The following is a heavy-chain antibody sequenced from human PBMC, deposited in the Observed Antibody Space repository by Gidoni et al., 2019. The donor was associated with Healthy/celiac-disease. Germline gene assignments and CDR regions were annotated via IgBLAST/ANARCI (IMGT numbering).Heavy chain of an antibody. CDR1: GFTFRSYA. CDR3: AKDHIVVVPAAMESRSDGWYFDL. J-gene: IGHJ2*01. V-gene: IGHV3-23*01. D-gene: IGHD2-2*01. CDR2: ISGSGGST. Sequence: EVQLLESGGGLVQPGGSLRLSCAASGFTFRSYAMSWVRQAPGKGLEWVSAISGSGGSTYYADSVKGRFTISRDNSKNTLYLQMNSLRAEDTAVYYCAKDHIVVVPAAMESRSDGWYFDLWGRGTLVTVSS.